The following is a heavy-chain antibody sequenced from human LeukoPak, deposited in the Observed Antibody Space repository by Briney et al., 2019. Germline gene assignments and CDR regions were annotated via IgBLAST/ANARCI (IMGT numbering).Heavy chain of an antibody. CDR1: GGSISSSSYY. V-gene: IGHV4-39*07. CDR3: ARGRVGIAVAPPNWFDP. J-gene: IGHJ5*02. CDR2: MYHSGST. Sequence: SETLSLTCTVSGGSISSSSYYWGWIRQPPEKGLEWIGSMYHSGSTNYNPSLKSRVTISVDTSKNQFSLKLSSVTAADTAVYYCARGRVGIAVAPPNWFDPWGQGTLVTVSS. D-gene: IGHD6-19*01.